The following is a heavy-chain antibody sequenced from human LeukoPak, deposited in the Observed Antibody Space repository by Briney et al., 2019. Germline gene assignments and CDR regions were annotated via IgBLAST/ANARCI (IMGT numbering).Heavy chain of an antibody. Sequence: GGSLRLSCAASGFTFSSYAMSWVRQAPGKGLEWVSAISGSGGSTYYADSVKGRFTISRDNSKNTPYLQMNSLRAEDTAVYYCAKNPRPGTTVVTDYWGQGTLVTVSS. CDR3: AKNPRPGTTVVTDY. J-gene: IGHJ4*02. CDR2: ISGSGGST. D-gene: IGHD4-23*01. CDR1: GFTFSSYA. V-gene: IGHV3-23*01.